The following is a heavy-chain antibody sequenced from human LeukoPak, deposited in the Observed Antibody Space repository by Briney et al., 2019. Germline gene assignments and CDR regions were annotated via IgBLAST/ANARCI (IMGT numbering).Heavy chain of an antibody. D-gene: IGHD1-1*01. V-gene: IGHV1-18*01. Sequence: ASVKVSCKASGYTFTSYDINWVRQATGQGLEWMGWMNPNSGNTNYAQKLQGRVTMTTDTSTSTAYMELRSLRSDDTAVYYCARELWGGLEPLDYWGQGTLVTVSS. CDR1: GYTFTSYD. CDR2: MNPNSGNT. J-gene: IGHJ4*02. CDR3: ARELWGGLEPLDY.